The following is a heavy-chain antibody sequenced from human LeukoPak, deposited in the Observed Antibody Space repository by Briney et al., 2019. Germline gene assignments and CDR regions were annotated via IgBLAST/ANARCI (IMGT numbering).Heavy chain of an antibody. V-gene: IGHV1-46*01. CDR1: GYTFTSYY. Sequence: EASVKVSCKASGYTFTSYYMHWVRQAPGQGLEWMGIINPSGGSTSYAQKFQGRVTMTRDTSTSTVYMELSSLRSEDTAVYYCATSQLPAFGEYQQRALYYYYGMDVWGQGTTVTVSS. D-gene: IGHD2-2*01. J-gene: IGHJ6*02. CDR2: INPSGGST. CDR3: ATSQLPAFGEYQQRALYYYYGMDV.